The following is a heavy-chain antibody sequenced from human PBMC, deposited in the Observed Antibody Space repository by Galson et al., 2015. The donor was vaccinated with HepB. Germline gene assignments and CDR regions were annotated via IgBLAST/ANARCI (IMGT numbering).Heavy chain of an antibody. CDR2: ITSSGTYV. CDR3: ARDAYSGKFYSRFYYYGMDV. CDR1: GFTFSSYT. D-gene: IGHD1-26*01. V-gene: IGHV3-21*01. J-gene: IGHJ6*02. Sequence: SLRLSCAASGFTFSSYTINWVRQAPGKGLEWVSSITSSGTYVYYTDSVKGRFTISRDNAKNSLYLQMNSLRVEDTAVYYCARDAYSGKFYSRFYYYGMDVWGPGTTVTVSS.